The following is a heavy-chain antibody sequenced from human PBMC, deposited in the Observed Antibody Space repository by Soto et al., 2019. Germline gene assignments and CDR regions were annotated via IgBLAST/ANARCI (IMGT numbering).Heavy chain of an antibody. Sequence: QVHLVQSGAEVKKPGASVKVSCKASGYTFTNYGFSWVRQAPGQGLEWMGWIRAYNGNTNYAQKVQGRVTMTTDTSTTTAYMELRSLTSDDTAVYYCARGYREVVRGLIGWLDSWGQGTLVTVSS. D-gene: IGHD3-10*01. CDR2: IRAYNGNT. CDR1: GYTFTNYG. J-gene: IGHJ5*01. V-gene: IGHV1-18*01. CDR3: ARGYREVVRGLIGWLDS.